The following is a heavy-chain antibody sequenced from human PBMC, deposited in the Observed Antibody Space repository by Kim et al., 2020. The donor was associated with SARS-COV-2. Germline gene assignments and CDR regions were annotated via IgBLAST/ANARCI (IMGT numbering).Heavy chain of an antibody. CDR2: IYYSGST. CDR1: GCSISSYY. J-gene: IGHJ5*02. Sequence: SETLSLTCTVSGCSISSYYWSWIRQPPGKGLEWIGYIYYSGSTNYNPSLKSRVNISVDTSKNQFSLKLSSVTAADTAVYYCARDGNRGWSHSSGYNNWFDPWGQGTLVTVSS. V-gene: IGHV4-59*01. CDR3: ARDGNRGWSHSSGYNNWFDP. D-gene: IGHD3-22*01.